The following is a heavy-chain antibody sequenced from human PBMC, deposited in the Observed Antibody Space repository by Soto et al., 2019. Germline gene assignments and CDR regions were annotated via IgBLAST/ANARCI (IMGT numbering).Heavy chain of an antibody. J-gene: IGHJ4*02. V-gene: IGHV4-34*01. D-gene: IGHD3-10*01. CDR3: ARHWITMVRGVCHFDY. CDR2: INHSGST. CDR1: GGSFSGYY. Sequence: SETLSLTCAVYGGSFSGYYWSWIRQPPGKGLEWIGEINHSGSTNYNPSLKSRVTISVDTSKNQFSLKLSSVTAADTAVYYCARHWITMVRGVCHFDYWGQGTLVTVSS.